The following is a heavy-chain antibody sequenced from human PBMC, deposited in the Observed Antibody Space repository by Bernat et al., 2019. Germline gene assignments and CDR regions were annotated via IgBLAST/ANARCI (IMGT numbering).Heavy chain of an antibody. CDR2: LYSGGST. D-gene: IGHD3-16*02. Sequence: EVQLVETGGGLIQPGGSLRLSCAASGFTVSSNYMSWVRQAPGKGLEWVSVLYSGGSTYYADSVKGRFTISRDNSKNKLYLQMNSLRAEDTAVYYCARAGGYYDYMWGSYRVNDAVDIWGQGTMVTVSS. CDR1: GFTVSSNY. J-gene: IGHJ3*02. CDR3: ARAGGYYDYMWGSYRVNDAVDI. V-gene: IGHV3-53*05.